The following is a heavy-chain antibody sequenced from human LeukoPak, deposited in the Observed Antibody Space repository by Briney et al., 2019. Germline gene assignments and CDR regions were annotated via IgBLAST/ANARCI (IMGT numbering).Heavy chain of an antibody. V-gene: IGHV4-34*01. CDR3: ARAKVLLWFGELLAYFDY. CDR1: GGSFSGNY. D-gene: IGHD3-10*01. CDR2: INHSGST. Sequence: PSETLSLTCAIYGGSFSGNYLSWIRQPPGKGLDWIGEINHSGSTYYNPSLKSRVTISVDTSKNQFSLKLSSVTAADTAVYYCARAKVLLWFGELLAYFDYWGQGTLVTVSP. J-gene: IGHJ4*02.